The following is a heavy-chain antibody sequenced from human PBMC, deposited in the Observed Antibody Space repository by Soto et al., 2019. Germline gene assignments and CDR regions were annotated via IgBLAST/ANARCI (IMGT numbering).Heavy chain of an antibody. CDR3: ARGLPSGGKYWYFDI. V-gene: IGHV1-18*01. CDR1: GYTFTHYG. J-gene: IGHJ2*01. Sequence: QVQLVQSGAEVKKPGASVKVSCKASGYTFTHYGITWVRQAPGQGLEWMGWINSISGDTNYPQKLQGRLTVTTDTSTNTVYMELRTLSSDDTSVYYCARGLPSGGKYWYFDIWGRGTLVTVSS. CDR2: INSISGDT. D-gene: IGHD2-15*01.